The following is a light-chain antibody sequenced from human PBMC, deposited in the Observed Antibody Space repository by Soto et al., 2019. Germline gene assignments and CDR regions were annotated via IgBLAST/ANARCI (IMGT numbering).Light chain of an antibody. CDR1: QSVSNNY. V-gene: IGKV3-20*01. CDR2: GAS. CDR3: QQYGSSGT. J-gene: IGKJ1*01. Sequence: VLTQSPGTQSLSPGDTATLSCRASQSVSNNYLAWYQQKPGQAPRLLIYGASNRATGIPDRFSGSGSGTDFTLTISRLEPEDFAVYYCQQYGSSGTFGQGTKVDI.